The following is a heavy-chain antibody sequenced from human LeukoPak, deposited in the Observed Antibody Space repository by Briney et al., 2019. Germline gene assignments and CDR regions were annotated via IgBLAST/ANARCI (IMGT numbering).Heavy chain of an antibody. J-gene: IGHJ4*02. CDR3: ARTNIGLPFDY. V-gene: IGHV1-2*02. D-gene: IGHD2-8*01. CDR1: GYTFTDYY. Sequence: ASVTVSFKASGYTFTDYYMHWVRQAPGQGVDWMGWINPNSGGTNYAQNFQGRATMTRDTSIGTAYMELSRLRSDDTAVYYCARTNIGLPFDYWGQGTLVTVSS. CDR2: INPNSGGT.